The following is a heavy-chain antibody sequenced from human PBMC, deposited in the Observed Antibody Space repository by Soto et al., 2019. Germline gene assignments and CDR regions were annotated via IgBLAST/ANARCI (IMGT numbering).Heavy chain of an antibody. CDR3: DSSSQALSFYDLDV. CDR2: IYHSVNA. V-gene: IGHV4-30-2*06. Sequence: QLQLQGSGSRLVKPSQTLSLSCTVSGGSISSAGYSWSWIRQSPGKDLEWIGYIYHSVNAFYNPSLKSRVTMSLDRSRNQFSLNLTSVTAADTAVYFCDSSSQALSFYDLDVWGQGTTVVVSS. J-gene: IGHJ6*02. CDR1: GGSISSAGYS. D-gene: IGHD2-2*01.